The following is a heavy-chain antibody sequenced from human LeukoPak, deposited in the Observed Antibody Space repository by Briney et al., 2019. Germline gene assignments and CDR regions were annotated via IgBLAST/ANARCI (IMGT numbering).Heavy chain of an antibody. V-gene: IGHV4-34*01. Sequence: PSETLSLTCAVCGGSFSGYYWSWIRQPPGKGLEWIGEINHSGSTNYNPSLKSRVTISVDTSKNQFSLKLSSVTAADTAVYYCARGRGFLEWFRWFDPWGQGTLVTVSS. CDR1: GGSFSGYY. CDR2: INHSGST. D-gene: IGHD3-3*01. CDR3: ARGRGFLEWFRWFDP. J-gene: IGHJ5*02.